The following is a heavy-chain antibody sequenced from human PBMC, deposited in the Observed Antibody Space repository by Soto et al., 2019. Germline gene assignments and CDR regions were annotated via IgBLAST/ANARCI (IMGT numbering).Heavy chain of an antibody. J-gene: IGHJ4*02. Sequence: GSLRLSCAATGFTFSNYWMSWVRQAPGKGLDWVANIKQDGSEKYYVDSVKGRFTISRDIAENSLYLQMNSLRAEDTAVYYCAVSGSYYEGFDYWGQGT. CDR1: GFTFSNYW. CDR2: IKQDGSEK. D-gene: IGHD1-26*01. CDR3: AVSGSYYEGFDY. V-gene: IGHV3-7*01.